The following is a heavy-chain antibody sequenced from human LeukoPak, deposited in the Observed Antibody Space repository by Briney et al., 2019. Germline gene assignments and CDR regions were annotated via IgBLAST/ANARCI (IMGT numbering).Heavy chain of an antibody. CDR2: IHYSGST. J-gene: IGHJ3*02. Sequence: PSETLSLTCNVSKGSITSDSWGWVRQPPGQGLELIGYIHYSGSTNYNPSLKSRVAISAEKSKNQFSLKLSSVTAADTALYFCVKSIASRGEIVFAIWGQGTMVT. V-gene: IGHV4-59*01. CDR1: KGSITSDS. CDR3: VKSIASRGEIVFAI. D-gene: IGHD6-6*01.